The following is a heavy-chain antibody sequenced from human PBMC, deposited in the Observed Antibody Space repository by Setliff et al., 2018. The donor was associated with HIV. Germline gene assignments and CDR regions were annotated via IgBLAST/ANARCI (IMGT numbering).Heavy chain of an antibody. V-gene: IGHV3-7*03. J-gene: IGHJ5*02. D-gene: IGHD2-8*01. Sequence: WARQAPGKGLEWVANINDDGNKKWYVGSARGRFTISRDNAKNSLFLQMNSLRADDTAVYYCAALSVRTNPVYGVISTRFDPWGQGSLVTVSS. CDR2: INDDGNKK. CDR3: AALSVRTNPVYGVISTRFDP.